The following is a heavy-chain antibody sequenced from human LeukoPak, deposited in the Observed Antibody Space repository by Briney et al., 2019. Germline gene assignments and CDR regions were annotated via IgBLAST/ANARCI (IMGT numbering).Heavy chain of an antibody. J-gene: IGHJ4*02. CDR1: GLTFSSYA. CDR3: ARDLKQQLVPDY. V-gene: IGHV3-30-3*01. CDR2: ISYDGSNK. Sequence: GGSLRLSCAASGLTFSSYAMSWVRQAPGKGLEGVAVISYDGSNKYYADSVKGRFTISRDNSKNTLYLQMNSLRAEDTAVYYCARDLKQQLVPDYWGQGTLVTVSS. D-gene: IGHD6-13*01.